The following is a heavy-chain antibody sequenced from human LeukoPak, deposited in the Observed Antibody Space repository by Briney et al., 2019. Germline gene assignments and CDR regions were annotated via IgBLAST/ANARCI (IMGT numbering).Heavy chain of an antibody. V-gene: IGHV1-69*06. CDR3: ARARGSTYYYGSGRYYYYGMDV. CDR1: GGTFSSYA. J-gene: IGHJ6*04. CDR2: IIPIFGTA. Sequence: SVKVSCKASGGTFSSYAISWVRQAPGQGLEWMGGIIPIFGTANYAQKFQGRVTITADKSTSTAYMELSSLRSEDTAVYYCARARGSTYYYGSGRYYYYGMDVWGKGTTVTVSS. D-gene: IGHD3-10*01.